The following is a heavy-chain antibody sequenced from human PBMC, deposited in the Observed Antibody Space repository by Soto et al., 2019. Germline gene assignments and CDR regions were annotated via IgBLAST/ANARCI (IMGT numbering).Heavy chain of an antibody. CDR1: EFIFRDSY. J-gene: IGHJ4*02. CDR3: ARTRYSSGWNDY. CDR2: INGDAGTT. V-gene: IGHV3-11*01. D-gene: IGHD6-19*01. Sequence: GGSLRLSCAASEFIFRDSYMSWIRHAPGKGLEWVSSINGDAGTTYYADSVKGRFTISRDNANNLLFLKMSSLRADDTAVYYCARTRYSSGWNDYWGQGTLVTVSS.